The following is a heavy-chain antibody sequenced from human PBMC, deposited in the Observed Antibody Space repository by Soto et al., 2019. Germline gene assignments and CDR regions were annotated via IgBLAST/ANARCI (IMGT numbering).Heavy chain of an antibody. J-gene: IGHJ6*03. D-gene: IGHD2-15*01. CDR3: ARDSWRGVAALSAYYYYMDV. CDR2: ISSSSSYI. CDR1: GFTFSSYS. Sequence: GGSLRLSCAASGFTFSSYSMNWVRQAPGKGLEWVSSISSSSSYIYYADSVKGRFTISRDNAKNSLYLQMNSLRAEDTAVYYCARDSWRGVAALSAYYYYMDVWGKGTTVTVSS. V-gene: IGHV3-21*01.